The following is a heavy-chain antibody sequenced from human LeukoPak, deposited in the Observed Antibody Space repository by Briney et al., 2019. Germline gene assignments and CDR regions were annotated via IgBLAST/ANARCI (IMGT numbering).Heavy chain of an antibody. Sequence: GGSLRLSCAASGFTFSSYWMSWVRQAPGKGLEWVANIKQDGSEKYYVDSVKGRFTISRDNAKNSLYLQMNSLRAEDTAVYYCARVAPNYYYYYGMDVWGQETTVTVSS. V-gene: IGHV3-7*03. CDR2: IKQDGSEK. J-gene: IGHJ6*02. CDR1: GFTFSSYW. CDR3: ARVAPNYYYYYGMDV.